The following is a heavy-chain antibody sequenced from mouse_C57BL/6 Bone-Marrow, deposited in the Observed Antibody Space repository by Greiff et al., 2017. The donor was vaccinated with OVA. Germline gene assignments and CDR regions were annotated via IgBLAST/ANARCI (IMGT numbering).Heavy chain of an antibody. J-gene: IGHJ4*01. CDR1: GYTFTDYY. Sequence: QVHVKQSGPELVKPGASVKISCKASGYTFTDYYINWVKQRPGQGLEWIGWIYPGSGNTKYNEKFKGKATLTVDTSSSTVYMQISSLTSEDSAVYFCARSRYGSSYAMDYWGQGTSVTVSS. CDR2: IYPGSGNT. D-gene: IGHD1-1*01. V-gene: IGHV1-84*01. CDR3: ARSRYGSSYAMDY.